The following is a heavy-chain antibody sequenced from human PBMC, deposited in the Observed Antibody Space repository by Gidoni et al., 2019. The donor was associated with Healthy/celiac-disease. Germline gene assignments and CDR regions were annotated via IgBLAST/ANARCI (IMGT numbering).Heavy chain of an antibody. V-gene: IGHV3-33*08. CDR1: GGNFSSYG. D-gene: IGHD3-10*01. CDR2: IWYDGGNK. J-gene: IGHJ4*02. CDR3: ARDRLWFGELWYFDY. Sequence: SCAASGGNFSSYGMHWVRHAPGKGLEWVAVIWYDGGNKYYADSGKGRFTISRDNSKNTLYLQMNRLRAEDTAVYYCARDRLWFGELWYFDYWGQGTLVTVSS.